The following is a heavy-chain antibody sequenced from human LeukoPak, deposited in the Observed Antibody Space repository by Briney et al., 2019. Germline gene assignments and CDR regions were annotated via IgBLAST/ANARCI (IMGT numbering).Heavy chain of an antibody. D-gene: IGHD3-9*01. CDR3: ARGSRYFDWLLRRWAFDI. J-gene: IGHJ3*02. Sequence: SETLSLTCAVYGGSFSGYYWSWIRQPPGKGLEWIGEINHSGSTNYNPSLKSRVTISVDTSKNQFSLKLSSVTAADTAVYYCARGSRYFDWLLRRWAFDIWGQGTMVTVSS. CDR1: GGSFSGYY. V-gene: IGHV4-34*01. CDR2: INHSGST.